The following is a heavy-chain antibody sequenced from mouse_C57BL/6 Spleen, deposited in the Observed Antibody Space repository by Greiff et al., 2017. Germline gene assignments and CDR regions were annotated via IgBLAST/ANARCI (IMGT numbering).Heavy chain of an antibody. Sequence: DVKLQESGPGLVKPSQSLSLTCSVTGYSITSGYYWNWIRQFPGNKLEWMGYISYDGSNNYNPSLKNRISITRDTSKNQFFLKLNSVTTEDTATYYCAREDSLGRYFDVWGTGTTVTVSS. CDR1: GYSITSGYY. CDR2: ISYDGSN. D-gene: IGHD4-1*01. CDR3: AREDSLGRYFDV. J-gene: IGHJ1*03. V-gene: IGHV3-6*01.